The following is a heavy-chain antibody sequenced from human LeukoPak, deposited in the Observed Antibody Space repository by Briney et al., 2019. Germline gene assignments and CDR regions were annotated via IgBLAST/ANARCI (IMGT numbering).Heavy chain of an antibody. V-gene: IGHV5-51*01. CDR1: GCHFTTYW. D-gene: IGHD3-10*01. CDR2: IYPGDSDT. CDR3: ARTMVRGVIASGFDF. Sequence: GEALKISWKGSGCHFTTYWIGGGRQVPGKGLGGMGSIYPGDSDTRYSPSFQGQVTILVDKSISTAYLQWSTLKASDTAMYYCARTMVRGVIASGFDFWGQGTLVTVSS. J-gene: IGHJ4*02.